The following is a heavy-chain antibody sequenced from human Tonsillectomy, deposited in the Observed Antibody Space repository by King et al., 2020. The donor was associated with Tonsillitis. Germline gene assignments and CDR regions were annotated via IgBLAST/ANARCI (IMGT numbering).Heavy chain of an antibody. J-gene: IGHJ4*02. CDR1: GFTFSSHA. CDR2: SLFDGNNK. CDR3: ARILDLPIFGVDQNYFDF. Sequence: VQLVESGGGVVQPGRALRLSCATSGFTFSSHANNWVRQAPGKVLEWVAVSLFDGNNKYNADSVRGRFTNSRDNSNNTLYLQMNSLRAEDTAVYRCARILDLPIFGVDQNYFDFWGQGTLVTVSS. V-gene: IGHV3-30-3*01. D-gene: IGHD3-3*01.